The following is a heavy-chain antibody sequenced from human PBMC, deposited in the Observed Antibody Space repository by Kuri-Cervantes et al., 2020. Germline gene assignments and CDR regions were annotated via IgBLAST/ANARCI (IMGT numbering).Heavy chain of an antibody. CDR2: INHSGIT. V-gene: IGHV4-34*01. CDR3: ASLWSFDFWSSLDV. D-gene: IGHD3-3*01. Sequence: ESLKISCAASGFTFSNAWMSWVRQAPGKGLEWIGEINHSGITKHNPSLKSRVTMSVDTSKNQLSLKLSSVTAADTAVYFCASLWSFDFWSSLDVWGKGTTVTVSS. J-gene: IGHJ6*04. CDR1: GFTFSNAW.